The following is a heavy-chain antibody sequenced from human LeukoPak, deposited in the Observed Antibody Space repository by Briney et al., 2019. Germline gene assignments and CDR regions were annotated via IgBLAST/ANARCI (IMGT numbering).Heavy chain of an antibody. CDR1: GYTFTSYA. Sequence: SVKVSCKASGYTFTSYAISWVRQAPGQGLEWMGGIIPIFGTANYAQKFQGRVTITADESTSTAYMELSSLRSEDTAVYYCARVLRVGRQSPLRYWGQGTLVTVSS. CDR2: IIPIFGTA. J-gene: IGHJ4*02. V-gene: IGHV1-69*13. D-gene: IGHD2-15*01. CDR3: ARVLRVGRQSPLRY.